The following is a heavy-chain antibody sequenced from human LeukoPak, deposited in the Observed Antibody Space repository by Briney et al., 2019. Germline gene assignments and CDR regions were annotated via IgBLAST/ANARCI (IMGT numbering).Heavy chain of an antibody. J-gene: IGHJ4*02. CDR2: IYYSGST. V-gene: IGHV4-31*03. D-gene: IGHD6-6*01. CDR1: GGSISSGGYY. Sequence: PSETLSLTCTVSGGSISSGGYYWSWIRQHPGKGLEWIGYIYYSGSTYYNPSLKSRVTISVDRSKNQFSLKLSSVTAADTAVYYCARGGSSPRPLGYWGQGTLVTVSS. CDR3: ARGGSSPRPLGY.